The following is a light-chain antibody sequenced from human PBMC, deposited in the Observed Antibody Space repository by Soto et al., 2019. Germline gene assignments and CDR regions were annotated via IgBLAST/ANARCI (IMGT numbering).Light chain of an antibody. V-gene: IGKV3-15*01. CDR2: GAS. J-gene: IGKJ2*01. Sequence: ETVMTQSPATLSVSPGERVTLSCRAGQSVRTNLVWYQQSPGQPPRLLIYGASDRVAGVPDRFSGSGSGTDFTLTISGLQSEDCAVYYCQQYNEWPRTFGQGTKLEIK. CDR1: QSVRTN. CDR3: QQYNEWPRT.